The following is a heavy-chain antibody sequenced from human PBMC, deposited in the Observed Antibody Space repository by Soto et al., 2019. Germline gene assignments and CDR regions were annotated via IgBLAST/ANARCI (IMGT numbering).Heavy chain of an antibody. D-gene: IGHD3-9*01. J-gene: IGHJ5*02. CDR3: VKVSTFYDILTGYYSTNFFDP. V-gene: IGHV3-64D*06. CDR2: ISSDGDIT. CDR1: GFTFSEYS. Sequence: PGGSRRLSCSASGFTFSEYSMHWVRQAPGKGLQYVSTISSDGDITYYADSVKGRFTISRDNSKNTLYLQMNSLRPEDTAVYYCVKVSTFYDILTGYYSTNFFDPWGQGTLVTVSS.